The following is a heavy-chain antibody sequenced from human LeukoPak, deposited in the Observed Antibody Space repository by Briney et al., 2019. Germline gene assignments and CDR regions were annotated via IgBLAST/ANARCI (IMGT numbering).Heavy chain of an antibody. CDR2: INNDGSNT. D-gene: IGHD3-16*01. J-gene: IGHJ4*02. CDR1: GFTFSSYW. CDR3: ARVRATFSPHFDN. Sequence: GGSLRLSCAASGFTFSSYWMHWVRQAPGKGLVWVSRINNDGSNTTYADSVKGRFTISRDNAKNTLYLQMNSLRAEDTAVYYCARVRATFSPHFDNWGQGTLVTVSS. V-gene: IGHV3-74*01.